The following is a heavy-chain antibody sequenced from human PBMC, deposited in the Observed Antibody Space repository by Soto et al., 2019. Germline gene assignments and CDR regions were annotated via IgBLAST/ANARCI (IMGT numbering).Heavy chain of an antibody. D-gene: IGHD1-7*01. J-gene: IGHJ4*02. CDR1: GYNFGGYW. CDR2: IHPGASDT. V-gene: IGHV5-51*01. CDR3: AGGGFIGTPPDY. Sequence: GESLKISCKGTGYNFGGYWIGWVRQLPGKGLEWMGIIHPGASDTRYSPSFQGQVTIAADESTSTTYLQWRSLKASDSATYYCAGGGFIGTPPDYWGQGTQVTVSS.